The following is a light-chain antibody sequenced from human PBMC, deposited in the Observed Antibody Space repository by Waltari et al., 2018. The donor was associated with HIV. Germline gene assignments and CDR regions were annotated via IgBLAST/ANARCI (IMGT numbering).Light chain of an antibody. CDR1: QSVTTF. J-gene: IGKJ4*01. Sequence: EIVLTQSPGTVSLSPGDRATLSCRASQSVTTFLAWFQQKPGQAPRLLIYGASNRATGIPDRFSASGSGTDFILTISRLEPEDFAVYYCQQRSNWPPELTFGGGTKVEIK. V-gene: IGKV3-11*01. CDR3: QQRSNWPPELT. CDR2: GAS.